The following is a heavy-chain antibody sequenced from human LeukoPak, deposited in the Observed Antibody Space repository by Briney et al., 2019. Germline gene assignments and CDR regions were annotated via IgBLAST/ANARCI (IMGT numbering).Heavy chain of an antibody. J-gene: IGHJ4*02. CDR2: IYYSGST. V-gene: IGHV4-30-4*08. Sequence: SQTLSLTCTVSGGSISSGDYYWSWIRQPPGKGLEWIGYIYYSGSTYYNPSLKSRVTISVNTSKNQFSLKLSSVTAADTAVYYRARVSMMPRQEDYWGQGTLVTVSS. D-gene: IGHD2-2*01. CDR3: ARVSMMPRQEDY. CDR1: GGSISSGDYY.